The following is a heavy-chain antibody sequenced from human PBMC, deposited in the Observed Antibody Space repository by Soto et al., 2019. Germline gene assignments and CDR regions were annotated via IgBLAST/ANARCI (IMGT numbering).Heavy chain of an antibody. D-gene: IGHD2-8*02. CDR3: ATDRVACRGVTCYFYGMDV. Sequence: AETLSLTCIVSGGSISGYYWSWIRQPPGKGLEWIGYIYYSGSTKYNPSLKSRVTISVDTSKKQLSLKLRSVTPADTAVYYCATDRVACRGVTCYFYGMDVWGQGTTVTVSS. V-gene: IGHV4-59*01. CDR2: IYYSGST. J-gene: IGHJ6*02. CDR1: GGSISGYY.